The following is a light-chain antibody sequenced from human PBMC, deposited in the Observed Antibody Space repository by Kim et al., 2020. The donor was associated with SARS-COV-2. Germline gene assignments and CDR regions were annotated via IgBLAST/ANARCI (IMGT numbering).Light chain of an antibody. CDR2: AAS. Sequence: DIQMTQSPSSLSASVGDRVTITCRASQSITRYLNWYQQKQGKAPELLIHAASSLQSGVPPRFSGSGSGTDFSLTISSLQPEDFATYYCQQSYSRPPTFGQGTKLEI. V-gene: IGKV1-39*01. J-gene: IGKJ2*01. CDR3: QQSYSRPPT. CDR1: QSITRY.